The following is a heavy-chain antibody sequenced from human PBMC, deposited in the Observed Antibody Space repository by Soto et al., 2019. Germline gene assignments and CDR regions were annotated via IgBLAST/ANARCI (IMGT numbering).Heavy chain of an antibody. CDR1: GGSISSYY. D-gene: IGHD2-15*01. J-gene: IGHJ4*02. CDR3: ARRRRILVWTNLDY. V-gene: IGHV4-59*01. Sequence: SESMSLTWTLSGGSISSYYWSWIRQPPGKGLEWIGYIYYSASTNYNPSLKSRVTISVDTSKNQFSLKLSSVTAADTAVYYCARRRRILVWTNLDYCRQVNLVTASS. CDR2: IYYSAST.